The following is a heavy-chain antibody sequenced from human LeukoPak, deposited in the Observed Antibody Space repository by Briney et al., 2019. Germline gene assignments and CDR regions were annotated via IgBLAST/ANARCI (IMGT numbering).Heavy chain of an antibody. CDR3: ARGGPAPHRITLIVVASSADAFDI. V-gene: IGHV1-18*01. Sequence: ASVTVSCKASGYTFTSYGISWVRQAPGQGLEWMGWISAYNGDTNYAQKLQGRVTMTTDTSTSTAYMELRSLRSDDPAVYYCARGGPAPHRITLIVVASSADAFDIWGQGTMVTVSS. D-gene: IGHD3-22*01. J-gene: IGHJ3*02. CDR1: GYTFTSYG. CDR2: ISAYNGDT.